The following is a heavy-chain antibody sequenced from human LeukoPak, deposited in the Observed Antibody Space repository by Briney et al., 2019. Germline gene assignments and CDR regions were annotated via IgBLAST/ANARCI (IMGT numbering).Heavy chain of an antibody. V-gene: IGHV3-33*01. J-gene: IGHJ6*02. CDR1: GFTFSSYG. CDR3: ASLRSGPRYGMDV. CDR2: IWYDGSNK. Sequence: GGSLRLSCAASGFTFSSYGMYWVRQAPGKGLEWVAIIWYDGSNKYYTDSVKGRFTISRDNSKNTLYLQMNSLRVEDTAVYYCASLRSGPRYGMDVWGQGTTVTLSS. D-gene: IGHD3-3*01.